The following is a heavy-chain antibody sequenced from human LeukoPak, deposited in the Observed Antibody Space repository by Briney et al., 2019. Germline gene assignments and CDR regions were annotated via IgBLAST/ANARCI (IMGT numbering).Heavy chain of an antibody. D-gene: IGHD6-19*01. Sequence: ASVKVSCKASGYTFTGYYMHWMRQAPGQGLEWMGWINPNSGGTNYAQKFQGRVTMTRDTSISTAYMELSRLRSDDTAVYYCARVDRETYSSGWFDYWGQGTLVTVSS. J-gene: IGHJ4*02. CDR3: ARVDRETYSSGWFDY. V-gene: IGHV1-2*02. CDR1: GYTFTGYY. CDR2: INPNSGGT.